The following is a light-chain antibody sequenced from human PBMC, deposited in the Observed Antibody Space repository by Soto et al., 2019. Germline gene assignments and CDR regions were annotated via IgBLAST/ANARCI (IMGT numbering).Light chain of an antibody. CDR3: SSYTTANTYV. J-gene: IGLJ1*01. V-gene: IGLV2-14*01. CDR1: SSDVGGYNY. CDR2: EVS. Sequence: QSALTQPASVSGSPGQSITISFTGTSSDVGGYNYVSWYQQHPGKAPKLMIYEVSNRPSGVSNRFSGSKSGNTAPLTISGLQAEDEADYYCSSYTTANTYVFGTGTKVTVL.